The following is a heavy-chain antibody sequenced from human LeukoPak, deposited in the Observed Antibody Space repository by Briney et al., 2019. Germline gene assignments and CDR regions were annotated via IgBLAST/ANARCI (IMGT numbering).Heavy chain of an antibody. V-gene: IGHV1-69*05. J-gene: IGHJ4*02. D-gene: IGHD3-22*01. Sequence: SVKVSCKASGATFSSYAISWVRQAPGQGLEWMGRIIPIFGTANYAQKFQGRVTITTDESTSTAYMELSSLRSEDTAVYYCARVEMVRSYYDSSGYYYVKDYWGQGTLVTVSS. CDR2: IIPIFGTA. CDR1: GATFSSYA. CDR3: ARVEMVRSYYDSSGYYYVKDY.